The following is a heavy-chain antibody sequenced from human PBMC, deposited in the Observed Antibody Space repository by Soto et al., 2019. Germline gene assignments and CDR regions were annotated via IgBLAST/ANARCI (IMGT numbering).Heavy chain of an antibody. CDR1: GGSVNSGGYH. J-gene: IGHJ6*02. CDR3: ARAPIPNWNYYGMDV. CDR2: IYYSGST. Sequence: TLSLTCTVSGGSVNSGGYHWSWIRQHPGKGLEWIGDIYYSGSTYYNPSLKSRVTISIDTSTNHLSLHLSALTAADTAVYYCARAPIPNWNYYGMDVWGQGTTVTVSS. V-gene: IGHV4-31*03. D-gene: IGHD1-1*01.